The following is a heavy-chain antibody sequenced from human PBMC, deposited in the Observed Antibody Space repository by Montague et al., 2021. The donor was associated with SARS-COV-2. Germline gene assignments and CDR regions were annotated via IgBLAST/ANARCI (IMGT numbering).Heavy chain of an antibody. Sequence: SLSLSLSASGFIFSSYEMNWVRQAPGKGLEWISYISSSGGGSTKHYTDSVKGRFTISRDNAKNSLYLHMNSLRVEDTAIYYCARDRDWDDWCGMDVWGQGTTVTVSS. CDR1: GFIFSSYE. CDR3: ARDRDWDDWCGMDV. CDR2: ISSSGGGSTK. D-gene: IGHD2-21*01. J-gene: IGHJ6*02. V-gene: IGHV3-48*03.